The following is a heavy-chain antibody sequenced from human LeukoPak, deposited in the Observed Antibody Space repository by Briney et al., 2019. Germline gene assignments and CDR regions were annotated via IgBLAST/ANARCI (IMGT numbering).Heavy chain of an antibody. D-gene: IGHD5-18*01. CDR3: ARASGDTVDTTTMGSY. V-gene: IGHV3-21*01. Sequence: GGSLRLSCAASGFTFSTYGMNWVRQAPGKGLEWVSSISSSSAYIYYADSVKGRFTISRDNAKNSLYLQMNSLRAEDTAVYYCARASGDTVDTTTMGSYWGQGTLVTVSS. CDR1: GFTFSTYG. CDR2: ISSSSAYI. J-gene: IGHJ4*02.